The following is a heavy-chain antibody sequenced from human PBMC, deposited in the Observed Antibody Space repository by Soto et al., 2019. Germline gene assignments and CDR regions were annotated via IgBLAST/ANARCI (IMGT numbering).Heavy chain of an antibody. Sequence: ASVKVSCKASGYTFTSYAMHWVRQAPGQRLEWMGWINAGNGNTKYSQKFQGRVTITRDTSASTAYMELSSLRSEDTAVYYCAREGVDYYDSSGYYYPLVYSYGTHVWGPALTVTGSS. CDR3: AREGVDYYDSSGYYYPLVYSYGTHV. CDR2: INAGNGNT. J-gene: IGHJ6*02. CDR1: GYTFTSYA. D-gene: IGHD3-22*01. V-gene: IGHV1-3*01.